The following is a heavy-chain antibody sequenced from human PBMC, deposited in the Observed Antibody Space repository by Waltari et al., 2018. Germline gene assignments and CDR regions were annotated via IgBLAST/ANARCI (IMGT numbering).Heavy chain of an antibody. CDR1: GDSITSPLYH. V-gene: IGHV4-39*01. D-gene: IGHD3-3*01. J-gene: IGHJ3*02. CDR3: ARRLEMSGITYDAFDT. Sequence: QLQLQESGPGLVKPSETLSLTCTVSGDSITSPLYHWGWIRRPPGKGLEWIGRVSANGDTYYNPSLKSRVTISVGTSKTQFSLKLSSVTAADTAVFYCARRLEMSGITYDAFDTWGQGTMVTVSS. CDR2: VSANGDT.